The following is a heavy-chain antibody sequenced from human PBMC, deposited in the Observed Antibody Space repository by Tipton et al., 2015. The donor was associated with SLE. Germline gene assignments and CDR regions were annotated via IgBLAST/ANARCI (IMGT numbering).Heavy chain of an antibody. D-gene: IGHD3-10*01. CDR1: GGSISSYY. Sequence: LRLSCTVSGGSISSYYWSWIRQPPGKGLEWIGYIYYSGSTYYNPSLKSRVTISVDTSKNQFSLKLSSVTAADTAVYYCARDLGLWFGEGGYWGQGTLVTVSS. CDR2: IYYSGST. J-gene: IGHJ4*02. CDR3: ARDLGLWFGEGGY. V-gene: IGHV4-59*12.